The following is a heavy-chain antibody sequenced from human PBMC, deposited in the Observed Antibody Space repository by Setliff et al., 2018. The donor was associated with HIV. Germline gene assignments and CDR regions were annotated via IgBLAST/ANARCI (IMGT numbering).Heavy chain of an antibody. D-gene: IGHD3-22*01. CDR2: INPNSGGT. J-gene: IGHJ3*02. V-gene: IGHV1-2*02. CDR3: AGVPGRYDSSGYAFDI. CDR1: GYTFTGYY. Sequence: VSVQVSCKASGYTFTGYYMHWVRQAPGQGLEWMGWINPNSGGTNYAQKFQGRVTMTRDTSISTAYMELSRLRSDDTAVYYCAGVPGRYDSSGYAFDIWGQGTMVTVSS.